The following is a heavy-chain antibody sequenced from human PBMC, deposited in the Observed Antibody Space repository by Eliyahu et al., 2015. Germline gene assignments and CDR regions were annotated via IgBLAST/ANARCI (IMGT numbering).Heavy chain of an antibody. J-gene: IGHJ5*02. CDR3: ARGGTIAARYNWFDP. Sequence: FTISRDNAKNSLYLQMNSLRAEDTAVYYCARGGTIAARYNWFDPWGQGTLVTVSS. V-gene: IGHV3-11*06. D-gene: IGHD6-6*01.